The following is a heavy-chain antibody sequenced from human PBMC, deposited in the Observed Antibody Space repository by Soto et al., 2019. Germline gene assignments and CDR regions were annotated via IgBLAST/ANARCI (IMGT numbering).Heavy chain of an antibody. D-gene: IGHD1-1*01. CDR1: GYSISSGYY. CDR3: ESPWNPARNDY. CDR2: IYHSGST. J-gene: IGHJ4*02. V-gene: IGHV4-38-2*01. Sequence: PSETLSLTCAVSGYSISSGYYWGWIRQPPGKGLEWIGSIYHSGSTYYNPSLKSRVTISVDTSKNQFSLKLSSVTAADTAVYYCESPWNPARNDYWGQGTLVTVSS.